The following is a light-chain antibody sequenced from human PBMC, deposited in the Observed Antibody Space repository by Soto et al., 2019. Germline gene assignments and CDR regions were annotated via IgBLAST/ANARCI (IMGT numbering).Light chain of an antibody. J-gene: IGKJ1*01. CDR1: QSVSSN. V-gene: IGKV3-15*01. Sequence: EIVMTQSPATLSVSPGERATLSCRASQSVSSNLAWYQQKPGQAPRLLIYGASTRATGIPARFSGSGSGTEFTITISSLQSEDFAVYSCQQDNNCPPETFGQGTKVEIK. CDR2: GAS. CDR3: QQDNNCPPET.